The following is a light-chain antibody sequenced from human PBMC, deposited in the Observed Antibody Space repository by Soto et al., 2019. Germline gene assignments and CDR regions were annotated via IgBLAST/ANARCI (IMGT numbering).Light chain of an antibody. CDR2: VAS. Sequence: DIQMTQSPSSLSASVGDSVTITCRASQSINIYLSWYQQKPGKAPKLLINVASTLQGGVPSRFSGSGSGTEFTLAISSLQPEDSATYYCRQSFSTPQTFGGGTKVDIK. V-gene: IGKV1-39*01. J-gene: IGKJ4*01. CDR3: RQSFSTPQT. CDR1: QSINIY.